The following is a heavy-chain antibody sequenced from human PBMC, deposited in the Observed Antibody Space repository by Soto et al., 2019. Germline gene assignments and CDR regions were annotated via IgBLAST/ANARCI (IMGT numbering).Heavy chain of an antibody. CDR1: GFTFRSYG. Sequence: QMQLVESGGGVVQPGRSLRLSCAASGFTFRSYGIHWVRQAQGKGLEWVALIWFDGSKKYYVDSVKGRFAVSRDNSKNTLYLEMNSLRLEDTAVYYCARDRLVPYGYGMDVWGQGTTVTVSS. CDR3: ARDRLVPYGYGMDV. CDR2: IWFDGSKK. D-gene: IGHD2-2*01. V-gene: IGHV3-33*01. J-gene: IGHJ6*02.